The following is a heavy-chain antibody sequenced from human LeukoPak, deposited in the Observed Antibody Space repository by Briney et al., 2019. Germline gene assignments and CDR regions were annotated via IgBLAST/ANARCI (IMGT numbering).Heavy chain of an antibody. CDR3: AKGRYYFDY. CDR2: ISWYSGNI. V-gene: IGHV3-9*01. Sequence: GGSLRLSCAASGFTFDDYAMHWVRQAPGKGLEWVSSISWYSGNIGYADSVKGRFTISRDNAKNSLYLQMNSLRAEDTALYYCAKGRYYFDYWGQGTLVTVSS. CDR1: GFTFDDYA. J-gene: IGHJ4*02.